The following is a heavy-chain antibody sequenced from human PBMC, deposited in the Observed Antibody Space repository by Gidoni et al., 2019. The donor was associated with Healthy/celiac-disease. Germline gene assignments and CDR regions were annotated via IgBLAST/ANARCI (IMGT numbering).Heavy chain of an antibody. CDR3: EKYKGYCSGGRCYHLGDFDI. CDR2: IRGSGGST. Sequence: EVQLLESGGGLVQPGGPLGPSCAASGFTFSSYAMSWVRQDPGKGLGWVSAIRGSGGSTYYADTVKGRFTNSRDNSKNTLYLQMNSLRAEDTAVYYCEKYKGYCSGGRCYHLGDFDIWGQGKMVTVSS. J-gene: IGHJ3*02. CDR1: GFTFSSYA. V-gene: IGHV3-23*01. D-gene: IGHD2-15*01.